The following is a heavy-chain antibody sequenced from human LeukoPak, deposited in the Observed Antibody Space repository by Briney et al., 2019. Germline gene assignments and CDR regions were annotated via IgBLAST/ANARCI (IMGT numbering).Heavy chain of an antibody. V-gene: IGHV3-33*01. CDR1: GFSFSSYG. CDR3: ASHGGL. CDR2: IWYDGSNT. D-gene: IGHD5-12*01. Sequence: GRSLRLSCTASGFSFSSYGMHWVRQAPGKGLEWVASIWYDGSNTNYVDSVKGRFTISRDNSKNMLYLQMNSLRVEDTALYYCASHGGLWGQGTLVTVSS. J-gene: IGHJ4*02.